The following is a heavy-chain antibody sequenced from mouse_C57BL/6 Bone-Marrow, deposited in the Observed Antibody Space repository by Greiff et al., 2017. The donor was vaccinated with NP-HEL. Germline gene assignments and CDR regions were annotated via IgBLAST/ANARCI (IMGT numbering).Heavy chain of an antibody. CDR1: GFTFSDYY. J-gene: IGHJ2*01. V-gene: IGHV5-16*01. CDR2: INYDGSST. CDR3: ARDRGYGSSYGFDY. Sequence: EVKLMESEGGLVQPGSSMKLSCTASGFTFSDYYMAWVRQVPEKGLEWVANINYDGSSTYYLDSLKSRFIISRDNAKNILYLQMSSLKSEDTATYYCARDRGYGSSYGFDYWGQGTTLTVSS. D-gene: IGHD1-1*01.